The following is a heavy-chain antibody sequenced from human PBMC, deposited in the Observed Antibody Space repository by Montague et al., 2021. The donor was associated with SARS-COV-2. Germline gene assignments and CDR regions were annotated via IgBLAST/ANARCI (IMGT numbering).Heavy chain of an antibody. CDR2: ISSSSSYI. D-gene: IGHD3-16*02. V-gene: IGHV3-21*01. Sequence: SLRLSCAASGFTFSSYSMNWVRQAPGKGLEWVSSISSSSSYIYYADSVKGRFTISRDNAKNSLYLQMNSLRAEDTAVYYCARDLNDYVWVSYRYFDYWGQGTLVTVSS. CDR1: GFTFSSYS. J-gene: IGHJ4*02. CDR3: ARDLNDYVWVSYRYFDY.